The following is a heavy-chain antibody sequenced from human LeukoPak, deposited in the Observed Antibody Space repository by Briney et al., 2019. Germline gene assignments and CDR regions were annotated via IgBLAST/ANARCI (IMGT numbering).Heavy chain of an antibody. J-gene: IGHJ3*02. V-gene: IGHV1-69*02. D-gene: IGHD3-3*01. CDR3: ASLRFLEWLDAFDI. CDR1: GGTFSSYT. CDR2: SIPVLGIA. Sequence: SVKVSCKASGGTFSSYTISWVRQAPGQGLEWMGRSIPVLGIANYAQKFQGRVTITADKSTSTAYMELSSLRSEDTAVYYCASLRFLEWLDAFDIWGQGTMVTVSS.